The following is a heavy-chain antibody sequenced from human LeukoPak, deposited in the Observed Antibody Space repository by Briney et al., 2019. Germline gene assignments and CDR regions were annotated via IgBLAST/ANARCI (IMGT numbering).Heavy chain of an antibody. D-gene: IGHD3-10*01. CDR2: IQKSGST. V-gene: IGHV4-31*03. Sequence: PSQTLSLTCTVSGGSISSGGYYWSWIRQRPGKGLEWTGGIQKSGSTSYNPSLQSRVTISVDRSKSQFSLRLTSVTAADTAVYYCAKPHYYYGSGTMSYFYYYMDVWGEGTTVAVAS. J-gene: IGHJ6*03. CDR3: AKPHYYYGSGTMSYFYYYMDV. CDR1: GGSISSGGYY.